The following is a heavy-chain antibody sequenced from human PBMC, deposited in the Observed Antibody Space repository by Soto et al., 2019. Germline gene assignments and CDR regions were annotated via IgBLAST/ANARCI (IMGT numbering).Heavy chain of an antibody. D-gene: IGHD6-13*01. Sequence: GGSLRLSCTASGFTFSSYAMSWVRQAPGKGLEWVSGLSAGGGSTYYADSVKGRFTISRDNSKNTLFLQMNSLRAEDTAVYYCAKVYGSSWQNLFDYWGQGTLVTVSS. CDR1: GFTFSSYA. J-gene: IGHJ4*02. CDR2: LSAGGGST. V-gene: IGHV3-23*01. CDR3: AKVYGSSWQNLFDY.